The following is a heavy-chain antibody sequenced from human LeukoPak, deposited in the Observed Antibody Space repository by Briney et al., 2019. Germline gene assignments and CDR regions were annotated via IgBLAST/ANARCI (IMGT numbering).Heavy chain of an antibody. V-gene: IGHV1-8*03. CDR1: GYTFTSYD. CDR2: MNPNSGNT. D-gene: IGHD6-19*01. Sequence: ASVKVSCKASGYTFTSYDINWVRQATGQGLEWMGWMNPNSGNTGYAQKFQGRVTITRNTSISTAYMELSSLRSEDTAVYYCAKQRSGIEVAGNAYDIWGQGTMVTVS. J-gene: IGHJ3*02. CDR3: AKQRSGIEVAGNAYDI.